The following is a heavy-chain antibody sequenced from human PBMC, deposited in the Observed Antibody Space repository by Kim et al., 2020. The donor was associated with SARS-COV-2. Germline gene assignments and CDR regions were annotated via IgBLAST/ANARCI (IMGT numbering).Heavy chain of an antibody. CDR3: AGVFTGEKQVVIDY. D-gene: IGHD3-22*01. CDR1: GFTVSSYS. V-gene: IGHV3-21*01. CDR2: ISSSSSYI. J-gene: IGHJ4*02. Sequence: GGSLRLSCAASGFTVSSYSMNWVRQAPGKGLEWVSSISSSSSYIYYAHSVKGRFTTCSDNAKNAQYLQMNSLRAEDTAVYYCAGVFTGEKQVVIDYWGQGTRVTVSS.